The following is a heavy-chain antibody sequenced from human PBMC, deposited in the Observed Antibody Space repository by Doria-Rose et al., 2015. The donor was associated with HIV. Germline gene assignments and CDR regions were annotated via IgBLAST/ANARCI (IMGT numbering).Heavy chain of an antibody. CDR2: ISSDDAR. V-gene: IGHV2-26*01. J-gene: IGHJ4*02. CDR3: ARIKSSRWYHKYYFDF. D-gene: IGHD6-13*01. CDR1: GVSLSSPGMG. Sequence: SGPVLVKPTETLTLTCTVSGVSLSSPGMGVSWIRQPPGKALEWLANISSDDARSYTASLKSRLTISRGTSKSQVVLTMTDMDPVDTATYYCARIKSSRWYHKYYFDFWGQGTLVIVSA.